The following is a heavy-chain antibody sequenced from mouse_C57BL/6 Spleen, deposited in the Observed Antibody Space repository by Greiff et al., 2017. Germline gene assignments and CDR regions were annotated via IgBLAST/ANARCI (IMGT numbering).Heavy chain of an antibody. V-gene: IGHV5-17*01. CDR1: GFIFSDYG. J-gene: IGHJ4*01. CDR3: AREGYYAMDY. CDR2: ISSGSSTI. Sequence: EVKLVESGGGLVKPGGSLKLSCAASGFIFSDYGMHWVRQAPEKGLEWVAYISSGSSTIYYADTVKGRFTISRDNAKNTLFLQMTSLRSEDTAMYYCAREGYYAMDYWGQGTSVTVSS.